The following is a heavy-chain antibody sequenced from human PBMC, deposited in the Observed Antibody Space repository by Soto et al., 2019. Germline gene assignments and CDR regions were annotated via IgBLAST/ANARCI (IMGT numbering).Heavy chain of an antibody. J-gene: IGHJ6*02. Sequence: GASVKVSCKASGQTFTNYGISWVRQAPGQGLEWMGWISGDNGDTTFAQKFQVRVSLTTDTSTSTAYMELRSLTSDDTAVYYCLNVAPSSSARLCYSPTGLEVWGQGTTVTVSS. D-gene: IGHD2-21*02. V-gene: IGHV1-18*01. CDR2: ISGDNGDT. CDR1: GQTFTNYG. CDR3: LNVAPSSSARLCYSPTGLEV.